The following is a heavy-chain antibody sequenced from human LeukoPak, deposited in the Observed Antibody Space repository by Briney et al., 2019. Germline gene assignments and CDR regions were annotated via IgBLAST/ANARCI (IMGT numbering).Heavy chain of an antibody. J-gene: IGHJ4*02. D-gene: IGHD3-10*01. CDR3: ASGMVRGPFDY. CDR2: IIPIFGTA. V-gene: IGHV1-69*13. Sequence: GASVKVSSKASGGTFSSYAISWVRQAPGQGLEWMGGIIPIFGTANYAQKFQGRVTITADESTSTAYMELSSLRSEDTAVYYCASGMVRGPFDYWGQGTLVTVSS. CDR1: GGTFSSYA.